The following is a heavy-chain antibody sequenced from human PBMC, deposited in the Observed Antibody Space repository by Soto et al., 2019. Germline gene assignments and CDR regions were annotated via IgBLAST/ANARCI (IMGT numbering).Heavy chain of an antibody. CDR3: DIPLYYDTSAVTLCFDS. CDR1: GFTFSSYA. J-gene: IGHJ4*02. CDR2: VGGVGNT. V-gene: IGHV3-23*01. Sequence: GGSLRLSCAASGFTFSSYAMSWVRQAPGKGLEWVSVVGGVGNTYYADSVKGRFTISRDNSKNTLYLQMNSLRAEDTAVYYCDIPLYYDTSAVTLCFDSWGQGPPVTVPS. D-gene: IGHD3-22*01.